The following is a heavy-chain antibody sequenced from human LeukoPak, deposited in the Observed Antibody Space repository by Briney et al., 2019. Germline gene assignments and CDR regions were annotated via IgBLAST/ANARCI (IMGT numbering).Heavy chain of an antibody. V-gene: IGHV4-61*02. Sequence: SQTLSLTCTVSGGSISSGSYYWSWIRQPAGKGLEWIGRIYTSGSTNYNPSLKSRVTMSVDTSKNQFSLKLSSVTAADTAVYYCARDRWELPPPPAYAFDIWGQGTMVTVSS. CDR1: GGSISSGSYY. CDR2: IYTSGST. CDR3: ARDRWELPPPPAYAFDI. D-gene: IGHD1-26*01. J-gene: IGHJ3*02.